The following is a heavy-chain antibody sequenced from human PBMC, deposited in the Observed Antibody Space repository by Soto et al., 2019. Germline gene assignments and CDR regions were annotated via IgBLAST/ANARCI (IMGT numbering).Heavy chain of an antibody. CDR1: GGSFSGYY. J-gene: IGHJ6*02. D-gene: IGHD6-19*01. CDR3: ARGRRYRIAVAGTGRYYYYGMDA. Sequence: SETLSLTCAVYGGSFSGYYWSWIRQPPGKGLEWIGEINHSGSTNYNPSLKSRVTISVDTSKNQFSLKLCSVTAADTAVYYCARGRRYRIAVAGTGRYYYYGMDAWGQGTTVTVSS. CDR2: INHSGST. V-gene: IGHV4-34*01.